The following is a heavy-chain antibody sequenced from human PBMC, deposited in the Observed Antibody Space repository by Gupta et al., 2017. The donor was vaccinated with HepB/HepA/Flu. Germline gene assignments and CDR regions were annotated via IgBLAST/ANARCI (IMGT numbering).Heavy chain of an antibody. V-gene: IGHV3-30*18. J-gene: IGHJ4*02. D-gene: IGHD6-19*01. Sequence: QVQLVESAGGVVQPGRSLRLSCAASGFTFSSFGMHWVRQAPGKGLEWVAVISYDGSNKYYADSVKGRFTISRDNSKNTLYLQMNSRRAEDTAVYYCEKDSGWHYFDYWGQGTLVTVSS. CDR2: ISYDGSNK. CDR3: EKDSGWHYFDY. CDR1: GFTFSSFG.